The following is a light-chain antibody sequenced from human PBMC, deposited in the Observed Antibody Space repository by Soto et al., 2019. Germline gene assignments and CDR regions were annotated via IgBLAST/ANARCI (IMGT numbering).Light chain of an antibody. V-gene: IGKV1-5*01. CDR2: DAS. CDR3: QQYNSYLLT. Sequence: DSQMTQSPSTLSASVGDRVTITCRASQSISRSLAWYQQKPGKAPNLLIYDASSLESGVPSRFSGSGFGTEFTLTISSLQPDAFATYYCQQYNSYLLTFGPGTKVDIK. J-gene: IGKJ3*01. CDR1: QSISRS.